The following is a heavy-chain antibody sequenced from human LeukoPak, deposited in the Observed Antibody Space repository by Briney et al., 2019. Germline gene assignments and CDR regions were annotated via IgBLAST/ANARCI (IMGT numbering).Heavy chain of an antibody. CDR3: TRAPYSSAFDY. CDR1: GFTVSSNY. D-gene: IGHD6-19*01. V-gene: IGHV3-53*01. J-gene: IGHJ4*02. Sequence: PGGSLRLSCAASGFTVSSNYMTWVRQAPGKGLEWVSIIYSDGSTYYADSVKGRFTISRDNSKNTVYLQMNSLRAEDTAVYYCTRAPYSSAFDYWGQGTLVTVSS. CDR2: IYSDGST.